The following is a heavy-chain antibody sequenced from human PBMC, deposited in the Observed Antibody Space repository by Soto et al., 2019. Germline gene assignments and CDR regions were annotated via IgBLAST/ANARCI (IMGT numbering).Heavy chain of an antibody. CDR2: IYYSGST. D-gene: IGHD6-6*01. CDR3: ARSPGLLYSSSWFRGWFDP. V-gene: IGHV4-39*01. CDR1: GGSISSSSYY. J-gene: IGHJ5*02. Sequence: SATRSVTCTVSGGSISSSSYYWGWIRQPPGKGLEWIGSIYYSGSTYYNPSLKSRVTISVDTSKNQFSLKLSSVTAADTAVYYCARSPGLLYSSSWFRGWFDPWGQGTLVTVSS.